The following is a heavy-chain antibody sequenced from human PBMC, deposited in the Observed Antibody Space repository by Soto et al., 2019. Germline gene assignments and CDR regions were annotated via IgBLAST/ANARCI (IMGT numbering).Heavy chain of an antibody. CDR2: IFYSGST. J-gene: IGHJ5*02. V-gene: IGHV4-39*01. D-gene: IGHD3-10*01. Sequence: QLQLQESSPGLVKPSETLSLTCTVSGGSIRTSTYYWGWIRQPPGKGLECIGTIFYSGSTDYNPSLKIRVTMSVDTSKNQFSLRLSSVTAADMAVYYCARGRAVTGGWFGPWGQGTLFTVSS. CDR1: GGSIRTSTYY. CDR3: ARGRAVTGGWFGP.